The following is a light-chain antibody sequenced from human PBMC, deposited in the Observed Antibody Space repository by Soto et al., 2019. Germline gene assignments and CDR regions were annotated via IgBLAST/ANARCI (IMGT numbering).Light chain of an antibody. CDR3: QQYYSGLVT. J-gene: IGKJ4*01. CDR2: WTS. Sequence: DIVVTHSPDSLAVSLGERATINCKSSQSGLYSSNNKIYLDWYQQKPGQPPKIIIYWTSIRECGVPDRFSGRGSGTDFPLTISRLQAEDVAVYYCQQYYSGLVTFGGGTKVEIK. V-gene: IGKV4-1*01. CDR1: QSGLYSSNNKIY.